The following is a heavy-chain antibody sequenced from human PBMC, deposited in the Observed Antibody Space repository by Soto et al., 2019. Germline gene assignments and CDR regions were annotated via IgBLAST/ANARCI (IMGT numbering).Heavy chain of an antibody. CDR1: GYTFTSYG. Sequence: QVQLVQSGAEVKKPGASVKVSCKASGYTFTSYGISWVRQAPGQGLEWMGGISAYNGNTNYAQKHQGRVTMTTDTYTRTAYMELRSLRSDDTAVYYCARDLIVVGSTNKYLDYWGQGTLVTVSS. V-gene: IGHV1-18*01. D-gene: IGHD2-2*01. CDR3: ARDLIVVGSTNKYLDY. J-gene: IGHJ4*02. CDR2: ISAYNGNT.